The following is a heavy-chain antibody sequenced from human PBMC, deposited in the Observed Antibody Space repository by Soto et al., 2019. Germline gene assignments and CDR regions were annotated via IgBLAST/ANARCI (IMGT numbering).Heavy chain of an antibody. CDR2: ISSSGSTT. D-gene: IGHD4-17*01. Sequence: GGSLRLSCAASGFTFSSYEMNWVRQAPGKGLEWVSYISSSGSTTYYADSVKGRFTISRDNAKNSLYLQMNSLRAEDTAVYYCATTVTIGVSYGMDVWGQGTTVTVSS. CDR1: GFTFSSYE. CDR3: ATTVTIGVSYGMDV. V-gene: IGHV3-48*03. J-gene: IGHJ6*02.